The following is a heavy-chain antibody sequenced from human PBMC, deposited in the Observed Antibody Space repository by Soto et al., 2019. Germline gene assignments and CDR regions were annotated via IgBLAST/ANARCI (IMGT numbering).Heavy chain of an antibody. J-gene: IGHJ4*02. CDR1: GASITSGHYY. Sequence: QVRLQESGPGLVKPSQTLSQTCTVSGASITSGHYYWTWIRQLPGKGLEWIGSIDNSETTHYNPSMTSRLTISIDTSANLFSLKLSSVTAADTAIYYCALALGPTTGLDYWGQGTLITVSA. CDR3: ALALGPTTGLDY. D-gene: IGHD3-3*02. CDR2: IDNSETT. V-gene: IGHV4-31*04.